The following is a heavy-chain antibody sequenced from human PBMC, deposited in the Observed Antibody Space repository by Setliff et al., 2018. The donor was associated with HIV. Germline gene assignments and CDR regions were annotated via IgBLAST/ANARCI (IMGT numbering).Heavy chain of an antibody. CDR2: IYYTGAT. V-gene: IGHV4-59*01. CDR1: GDSISSYY. J-gene: IGHJ1*01. D-gene: IGHD3-3*01. CDR3: ARVSSTFNFWSGYEYFQH. Sequence: PSETLSLTCTVSGDSISSYYWTWIRQSPAKGLEWIGYIYYTGATNYNPSLKSRLTISLDTSKRQFSLILNSVTAADTAVYYCARVSSTFNFWSGYEYFQHWGQGTLVTVSS.